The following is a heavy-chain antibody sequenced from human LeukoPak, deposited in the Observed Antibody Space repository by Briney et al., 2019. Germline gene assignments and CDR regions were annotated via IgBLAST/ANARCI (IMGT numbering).Heavy chain of an antibody. CDR3: ARVSSYCSGGSCYFFDY. CDR2: ISAYNGKT. J-gene: IGHJ4*02. Sequence: GASVKVSCKASGYTFTGYYMHWVRQAPGQGLEWMGWISAYNGKTNYAQKLQGRVTMTTDTSTSTAYMELRSLRSDDTAVYYCARVSSYCSGGSCYFFDYWGQGTLVTVSS. V-gene: IGHV1-18*01. CDR1: GYTFTGYY. D-gene: IGHD2-15*01.